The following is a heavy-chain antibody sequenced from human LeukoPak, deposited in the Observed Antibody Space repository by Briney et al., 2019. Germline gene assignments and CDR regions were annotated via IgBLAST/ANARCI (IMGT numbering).Heavy chain of an antibody. CDR1: GDSISSRSYY. Sequence: SETLSLTCTVSGDSISSRSYYWDWIRQPPGKGLEWIGTIYYSGTTYYNPSLQSRVTMSVDTSKNQFSLMLSSVTAADTAVFYCARHNSATYYRFDYWGQGILVNVSS. CDR2: IYYSGTT. CDR3: ARHNSATYYRFDY. J-gene: IGHJ4*02. V-gene: IGHV4-39*01. D-gene: IGHD1-26*01.